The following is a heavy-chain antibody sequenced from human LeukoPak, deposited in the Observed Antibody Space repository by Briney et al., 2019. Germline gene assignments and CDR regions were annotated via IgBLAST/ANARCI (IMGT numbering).Heavy chain of an antibody. Sequence: GGSLRLSCAASGFTFSSYAMSWVRQAPGKGLEWVSTISANGGDTFYADSVQGRFTISRDNPKNTLYLQMNSLRAEDTAIYFCAKFAAVAGTRWFDPWGQGTLLTVSS. CDR2: ISANGGDT. CDR3: AKFAAVAGTRWFDP. V-gene: IGHV3-23*01. CDR1: GFTFSSYA. J-gene: IGHJ5*02. D-gene: IGHD6-13*01.